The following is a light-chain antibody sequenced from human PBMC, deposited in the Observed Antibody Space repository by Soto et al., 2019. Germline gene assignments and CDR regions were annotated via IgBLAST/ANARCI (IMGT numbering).Light chain of an antibody. Sequence: QSFLTQPASVSGSPVQSITISCTGTSRXVXXXKXFSWXQXYXGXVNKLLLNKVSNRLSGLSNRFAGSKTYKTASLTXSRLRAEEQADYVCNSSTSDSLYVCGGGTKVTVL. CDR3: NSSTSDSLYV. J-gene: IGLJ1*01. CDR2: KVS. CDR1: SRXVXXXKX. V-gene: IGLV2-14*01.